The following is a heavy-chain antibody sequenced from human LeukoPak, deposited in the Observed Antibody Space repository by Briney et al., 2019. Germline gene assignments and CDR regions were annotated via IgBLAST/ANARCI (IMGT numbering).Heavy chain of an antibody. CDR1: GGSFSGYY. D-gene: IGHD2-15*01. J-gene: IGHJ4*02. CDR2: INHSGST. Sequence: SETLSLTCAVYGGSFSGYYWSWIRQPPGKGLEWIGEINHSGSTNYNPSLKSRVTISVDTSKNQFSLKLSSVTAADTAVYYCARGPVVVAPYFDYWGQGTLVTVSS. CDR3: ARGPVVVAPYFDY. V-gene: IGHV4-34*01.